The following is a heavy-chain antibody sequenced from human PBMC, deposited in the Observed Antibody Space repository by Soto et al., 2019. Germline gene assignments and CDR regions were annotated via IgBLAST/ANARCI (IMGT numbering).Heavy chain of an antibody. J-gene: IGHJ6*02. V-gene: IGHV4-4*02. CDR1: GDSVTRSNW. CDR2: IYHSGNT. Sequence: PSETLSLTCAVSGDSVTRSNWWSWVRQSPGKGLEWIGEIYHSGNTKYNPSLKSRITMSVDKAKNQFSLKMTYVTAADTAVYYCATSGWNEDFYYYYGMDVWGQRTTVTVSS. D-gene: IGHD6-19*01. CDR3: ATSGWNEDFYYYYGMDV.